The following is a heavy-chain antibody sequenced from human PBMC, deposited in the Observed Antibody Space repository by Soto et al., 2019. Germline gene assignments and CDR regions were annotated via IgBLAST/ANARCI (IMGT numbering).Heavy chain of an antibody. CDR3: TTETAGDFYGMDV. D-gene: IGHD2-21*02. J-gene: IGHJ6*02. CDR1: GFTFSNAW. Sequence: GGSLRLSCAASGFTFSNAWMNWVRQAPGKGLEWVGRIKSKTDGGTTDYAAPVKGRFTISRDDSKNTLYLQMNSLKTEDTAVYYCTTETAGDFYGMDVWGQGTTVTVSS. V-gene: IGHV3-15*07. CDR2: IKSKTDGGTT.